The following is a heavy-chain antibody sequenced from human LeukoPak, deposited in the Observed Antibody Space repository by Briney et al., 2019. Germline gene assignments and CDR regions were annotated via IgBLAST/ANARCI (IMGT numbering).Heavy chain of an antibody. CDR1: GFSFSDYY. J-gene: IGHJ4*02. Sequence: GGSLRLSCAASGFSFSDYYMSWIRQAPGKGLEWVSYTYGGSTTTYYADSVKGRFTISRDSAKDSLFLEINSLRAEDTAVYYCARGDLHRYPDSWGQGTLVTVSA. CDR3: ARGDLHRYPDS. CDR2: TYGGSTTT. V-gene: IGHV3-11*01. D-gene: IGHD2-21*02.